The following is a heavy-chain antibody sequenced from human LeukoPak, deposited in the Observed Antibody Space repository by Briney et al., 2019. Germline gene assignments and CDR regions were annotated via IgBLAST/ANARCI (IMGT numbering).Heavy chain of an antibody. CDR3: AKDVGNSGYDPFDY. J-gene: IGHJ4*02. Sequence: PGGSLRLSCAASGFTFDDYAMHWVRQAPGKGLEWVSGISWNSGSIGYADSVKGRFTISRDNAKNSLYLQMNSLRAEDTALYYCAKDVGNSGYDPFDYWGQGTLVTVSS. CDR2: ISWNSGSI. D-gene: IGHD5-12*01. V-gene: IGHV3-9*01. CDR1: GFTFDDYA.